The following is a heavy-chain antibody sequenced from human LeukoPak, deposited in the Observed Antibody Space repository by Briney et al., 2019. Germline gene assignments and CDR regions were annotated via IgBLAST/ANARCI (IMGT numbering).Heavy chain of an antibody. CDR2: IYTSGIT. D-gene: IGHD2-2*01. V-gene: IGHV4-4*07. CDR3: ARAVRYCSSTSCLSYFAY. J-gene: IGHJ4*02. CDR1: GVSISSYY. Sequence: SETLSLTCTVSGVSISSYYWSWILQPAGTGLGGMGRIYTSGITNYNPSLKSRVTMSVDTYKNQFSLKLSSVTAAATAVYYCARAVRYCSSTSCLSYFAYWGQGHLVPVSS.